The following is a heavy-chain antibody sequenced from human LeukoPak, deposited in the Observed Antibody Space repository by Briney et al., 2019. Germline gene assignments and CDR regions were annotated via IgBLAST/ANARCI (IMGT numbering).Heavy chain of an antibody. V-gene: IGHV1-18*01. D-gene: IGHD3-22*01. CDR1: GYTFTSYG. J-gene: IGHJ4*02. CDR3: ARGLQQYYYDSSGPPDY. Sequence: ASVKVSCKASGYTFTSYGISWVREAPGQGLEWMGWISAYNGNTNYAQKLQGRVTMTTDTSTSTAYMELRSLRSDDTAVYYCARGLQQYYYDSSGPPDYWGQGTLVTVSS. CDR2: ISAYNGNT.